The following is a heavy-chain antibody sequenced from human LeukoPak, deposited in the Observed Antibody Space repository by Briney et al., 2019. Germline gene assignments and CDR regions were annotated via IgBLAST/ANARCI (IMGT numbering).Heavy chain of an antibody. D-gene: IGHD2-15*01. CDR1: GFTFSNHV. CDR3: ASLAYCSGGSCYAFDY. Sequence: PGGSLRLSCAASGFTFSNHVIHWVRQAPGKGLEWVSSISSSSSYIYYADSVKGRFTISRDNAKNSLYLQMNSLRAEDTAVYYCASLAYCSGGSCYAFDYWGQGTLVTVSS. CDR2: ISSSSSYI. V-gene: IGHV3-21*01. J-gene: IGHJ4*02.